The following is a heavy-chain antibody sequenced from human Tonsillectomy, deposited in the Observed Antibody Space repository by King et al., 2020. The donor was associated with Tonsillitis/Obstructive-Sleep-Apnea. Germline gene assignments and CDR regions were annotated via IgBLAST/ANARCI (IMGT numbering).Heavy chain of an antibody. Sequence: VQLVQSGGGLVQPGGSLRLSCSASGFTFSSYAMHWVRQAPGKGLEYVSAIRSNGASTYYADSVKGRFTISRDNSKNTLYLQMSSLRAEDTAVYYCVTKSEDSGAYGGHWGQGTLVTVSS. J-gene: IGHJ4*02. CDR3: VTKSEDSGAYGGH. CDR2: IRSNGAST. V-gene: IGHV3-64D*06. CDR1: GFTFSSYA. D-gene: IGHD3-22*01.